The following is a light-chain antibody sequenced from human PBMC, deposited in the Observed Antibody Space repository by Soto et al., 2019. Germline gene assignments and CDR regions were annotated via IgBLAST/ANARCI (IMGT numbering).Light chain of an antibody. V-gene: IGLV2-14*01. CDR2: EVS. Sequence: QSALTQPASVSGSPGQSITISCTGTSSDVGGYNYVSWYQQHPGKAPKLMIYEVSNRPSGVSNRFSGSKSDNTASLTISGLKAEDEADYYGSSYTRSRTRVFGGGTKLTVL. CDR3: SSYTRSRTRV. J-gene: IGLJ3*02. CDR1: SSDVGGYNY.